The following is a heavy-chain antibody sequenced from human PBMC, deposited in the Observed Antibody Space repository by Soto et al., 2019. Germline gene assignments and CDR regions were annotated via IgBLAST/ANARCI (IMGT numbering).Heavy chain of an antibody. Sequence: SDTLSLTCTVSGGSISISSYYWGGIRHPPGKGLEWIGSIYYSGSTYYNPSLKSRVTISVDTSKNQFSLKLSSVTAADTAVYYCAIEARVVPAAALCFGGEKDAFDIWGQGTMVTVSS. CDR2: IYYSGST. V-gene: IGHV4-39*02. CDR1: GGSISISSYY. CDR3: AIEARVVPAAALCFGGEKDAFDI. D-gene: IGHD2-2*01. J-gene: IGHJ3*02.